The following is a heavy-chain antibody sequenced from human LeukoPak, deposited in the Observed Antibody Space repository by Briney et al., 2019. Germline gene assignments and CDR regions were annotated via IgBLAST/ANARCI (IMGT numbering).Heavy chain of an antibody. CDR2: IYYSGST. J-gene: IGHJ4*02. V-gene: IGHV4-59*01. CDR1: GGSISSYY. D-gene: IGHD4-11*01. CDR3: ARSYRRNYFDY. Sequence: PSETLSHTCTVSGGSISSYYWSWIRQPPGKGLEWIGYIYYSGSTNYNPSLKSRVTVSVDTSKNQFSLKLSSVTAADTAVYYCARSYRRNYFDYWGQGTLVTVSS.